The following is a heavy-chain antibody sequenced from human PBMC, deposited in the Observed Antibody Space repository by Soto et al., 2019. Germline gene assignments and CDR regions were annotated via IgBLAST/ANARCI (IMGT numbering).Heavy chain of an antibody. V-gene: IGHV4-61*01. CDR2: IYYSGST. CDR3: AGDLVDSGDGYYYYYYGMDV. CDR1: GGSVSSGSYY. Sequence: QVQLQESGPGLVKPSETLSLTCTVSGGSVSSGSYYWSWIRQPPGKGLEWIGNIYYSGSTNYNPSLKSRVTISVDTSKNQFSLKLSSVTAADTAVYYCAGDLVDSGDGYYYYYYGMDVWGQGTTVTVSS. D-gene: IGHD3-10*01. J-gene: IGHJ6*02.